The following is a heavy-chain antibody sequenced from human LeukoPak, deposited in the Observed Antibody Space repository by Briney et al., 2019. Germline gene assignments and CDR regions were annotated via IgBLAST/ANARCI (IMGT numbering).Heavy chain of an antibody. J-gene: IGHJ4*02. CDR2: FSYSGSS. CDR1: GGSISSSNSY. V-gene: IGHV4-39*01. Sequence: SETLSLTCTVSGGSISSSNSYWGWIRQPPGKGLEWIGSFSYSGSSYYNPPLNSQVPISADTSKDQFSLKLTSVTGADTAVYHCARYERGTMFDYWGQGILVSVSS. D-gene: IGHD1-1*01. CDR3: ARYERGTMFDY.